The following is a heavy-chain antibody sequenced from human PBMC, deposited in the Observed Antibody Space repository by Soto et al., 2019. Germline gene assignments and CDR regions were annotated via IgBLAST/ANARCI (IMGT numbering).Heavy chain of an antibody. V-gene: IGHV4-4*07. CDR2: IYTTGAT. D-gene: IGHD6-6*01. Sequence: QVQLQESGPGLVKPSETLSLTCSVSGDSISRKYWSWLRQPAGGGLEWIGRIYTTGATNYNSSLKSRVSMSVETSKNQFSLRLTSVTAADTAVYFCAMTVIAPSPYLDHWGQGLLVTVSS. CDR1: GDSISRKY. CDR3: AMTVIAPSPYLDH. J-gene: IGHJ4*02.